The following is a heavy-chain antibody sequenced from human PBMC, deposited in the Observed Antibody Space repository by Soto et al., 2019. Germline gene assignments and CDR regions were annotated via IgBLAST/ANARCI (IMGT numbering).Heavy chain of an antibody. CDR2: IIPIFGTA. D-gene: IGHD3-22*01. Sequence: SVQVSCKASGGTFSSYAIIWVRQAPGQGLEWMGGIIPIFGTANYAQKFQGRVTITADESTSTAYMELSSLRSEDTAVYYCAAVIVVVITGAFDIWGQGTMVTVSS. CDR3: AAVIVVVITGAFDI. J-gene: IGHJ3*02. V-gene: IGHV1-69*13. CDR1: GGTFSSYA.